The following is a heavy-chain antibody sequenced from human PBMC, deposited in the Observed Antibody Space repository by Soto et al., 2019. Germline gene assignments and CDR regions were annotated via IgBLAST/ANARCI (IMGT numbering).Heavy chain of an antibody. V-gene: IGHV4-4*02. J-gene: IGHJ4*01. CDR3: ARRGWGVVLCASSPFDY. CDR2: IDHSGST. CDR1: SGSITTANW. D-gene: IGHD2-8*02. Sequence: QVPLQESGPRLVRHSGTLSLTCTVSSGSITTANWWSWVRQPPGRGLEWIGEIDHSGSTNYNLSLKIRVTLSVGISKSQFSLRLSSVRAADSAMSYCARRGWGVVLCASSPFDYWGHGTLVTDSS.